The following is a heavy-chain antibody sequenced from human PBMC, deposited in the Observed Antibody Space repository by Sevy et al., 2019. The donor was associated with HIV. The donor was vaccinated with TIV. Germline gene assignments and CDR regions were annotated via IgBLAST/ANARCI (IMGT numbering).Heavy chain of an antibody. CDR3: TRGKGSQSIFDC. CDR2: LKRKADGGTV. J-gene: IGHJ4*02. CDR1: GFTFADYG. D-gene: IGHD3-16*01. V-gene: IGHV3-49*04. Sequence: GGSLRLSCTASGFTFADYGMSWVRQAPGKGLEWVAFLKRKADGGTVDHAATVKGRFTISRVDSKNIAYLQMNDLQTEDSALYYCTRGKGSQSIFDCWGRGALVTVSS.